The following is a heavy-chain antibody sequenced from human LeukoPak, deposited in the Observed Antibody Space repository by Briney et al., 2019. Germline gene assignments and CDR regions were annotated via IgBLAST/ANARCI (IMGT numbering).Heavy chain of an antibody. CDR3: ARELKSYYYDSSGLDAFDI. CDR1: GGSISSYY. J-gene: IGHJ3*02. CDR2: IYYSGST. D-gene: IGHD3-22*01. Sequence: SETLSLTCTVSGGSISSYYWSWIRQPPGKGPEWIGYIYYSGSTNYNPSLKSRVTISVDTSKNQFSLKLSSVTAADTAVYYCARELKSYYYDSSGLDAFDIRGQGTMVTVSS. V-gene: IGHV4-59*01.